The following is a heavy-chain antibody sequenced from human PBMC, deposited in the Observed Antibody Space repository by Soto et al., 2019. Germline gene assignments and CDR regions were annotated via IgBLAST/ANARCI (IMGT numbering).Heavy chain of an antibody. J-gene: IGHJ4*02. CDR3: ATDSGYESD. D-gene: IGHD5-12*01. Sequence: ASVKVSCKASGYTFTDYGISWVRQAPGQGLEWMGWISTYNGGTNYARNLQGRVTLTTDTSTSTAYMELRSLRSDDTAVYYCATDSGYESDWGQGTLVTVSS. CDR1: GYTFTDYG. V-gene: IGHV1-18*01. CDR2: ISTYNGGT.